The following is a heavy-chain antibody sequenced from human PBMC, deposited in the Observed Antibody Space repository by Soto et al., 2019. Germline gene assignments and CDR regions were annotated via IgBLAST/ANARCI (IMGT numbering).Heavy chain of an antibody. CDR1: GFTFSSYV. CDR2: ISYDGSNK. CDR3: AKDLEGYCSSTSCYTYFGLDV. J-gene: IGHJ6*02. Sequence: QVQLVESGGGVVQPGRSLRLSCAASGFTFSSYVMHWVRQAPGKGLEWVAVISYDGSNKYYADSVKGRFTISRDNSKHTLFLKMNSLRPEDTAVYYCAKDLEGYCSSTSCYTYFGLDVWGQGTTVTVSS. D-gene: IGHD2-2*01. V-gene: IGHV3-30*18.